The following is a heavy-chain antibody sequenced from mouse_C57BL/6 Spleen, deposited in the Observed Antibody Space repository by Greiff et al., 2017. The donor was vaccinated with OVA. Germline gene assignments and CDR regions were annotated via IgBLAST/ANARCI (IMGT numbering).Heavy chain of an antibody. CDR1: GFTFSSYG. J-gene: IGHJ2*01. CDR2: ISSGGSYT. D-gene: IGHD1-1*01. CDR3: ASPITSYFDY. Sequence: VQGVESGGDLVKPGGSLKLSCAASGFTFSSYGMSWVRQTPDKRLEWVATISSGGSYTYYPDSVKGRFTISRDNAKNTLYLQMSSLKSEDTAMYYWASPITSYFDYWGQGTTLTVSS. V-gene: IGHV5-6*01.